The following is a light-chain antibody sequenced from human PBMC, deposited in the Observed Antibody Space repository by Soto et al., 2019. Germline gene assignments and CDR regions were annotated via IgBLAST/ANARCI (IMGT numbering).Light chain of an antibody. CDR3: QQYDSFSVT. J-gene: IGKJ1*01. V-gene: IGKV1-5*02. CDR2: DVS. CDR1: QRISGW. Sequence: DIHMTLSPSTLSASVGYTVTIICRASQRISGWLAWHQQKIGKAPKLLIYDVSALKRGVPPRFSGSSSGTEFTLTISSLQTEDFATYYCQQYDSFSVTFGQGTKVDIK.